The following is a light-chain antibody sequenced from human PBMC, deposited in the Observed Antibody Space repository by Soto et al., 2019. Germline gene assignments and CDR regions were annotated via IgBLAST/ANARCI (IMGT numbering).Light chain of an antibody. CDR3: CSYAGSYTDV. CDR2: AVN. CDR1: SSDVGGYSY. J-gene: IGLJ2*01. Sequence: QSALTQPRSVSGSPGQSVTISCTGTSSDVGGYSYVSWYQQHPGKVPKLIIYAVNKRPSGVPDRFSGSKSGNTASLTISGLQAEDEADYYCCSYAGSYTDVFGGGTKLTVL. V-gene: IGLV2-11*01.